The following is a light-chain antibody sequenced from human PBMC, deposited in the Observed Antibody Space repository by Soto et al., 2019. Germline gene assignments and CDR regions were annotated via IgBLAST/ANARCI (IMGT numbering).Light chain of an antibody. Sequence: HSVLTQPPSVSGAPGQRVTISCTGSSSNIGAGYDVHWYQQLPGTAPKLLIYGNSNRPSGVPDRFSGSKSGTSASLAITGLQAEDEADYYCKSYDSSLSGWVFGGGTKLTVL. V-gene: IGLV1-40*01. CDR3: KSYDSSLSGWV. CDR1: SSNIGAGYD. CDR2: GNS. J-gene: IGLJ3*02.